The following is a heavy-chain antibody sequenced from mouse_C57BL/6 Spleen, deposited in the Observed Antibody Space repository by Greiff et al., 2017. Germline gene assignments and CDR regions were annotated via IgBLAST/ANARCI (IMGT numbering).Heavy chain of an antibody. CDR3: AKPGIYYYGSSYFYYAMDY. D-gene: IGHD1-1*01. Sequence: QVHVKQSGPGLVAPSQSLSITCTVSGFSLTSYGVSWVRQPPGKGLEWLGVIWGDGSTNYHSALISRLSISKDNSKSQVFLKLNSLQTDDTATYYCAKPGIYYYGSSYFYYAMDYWGQGTSVTVSS. CDR2: IWGDGST. V-gene: IGHV2-3*01. J-gene: IGHJ4*01. CDR1: GFSLTSYG.